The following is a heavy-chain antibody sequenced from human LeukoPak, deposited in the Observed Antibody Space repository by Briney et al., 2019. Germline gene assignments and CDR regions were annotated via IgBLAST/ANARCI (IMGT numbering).Heavy chain of an antibody. CDR2: ISWNSGSI. V-gene: IGHV3-9*01. CDR3: AKDIGIQDCTNGVCYLYYFDY. D-gene: IGHD2-8*01. Sequence: GRSLRLSCAASGFTLDDYAMHWVRQAPGKGLEWGSGISWNSGSIGYADSVKGRFTISRDNAKNSLYLQMNSLRAEDTALYYCAKDIGIQDCTNGVCYLYYFDYWGQGTLVTISS. J-gene: IGHJ4*02. CDR1: GFTLDDYA.